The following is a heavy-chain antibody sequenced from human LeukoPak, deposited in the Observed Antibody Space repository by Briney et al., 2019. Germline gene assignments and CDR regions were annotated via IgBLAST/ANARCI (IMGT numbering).Heavy chain of an antibody. CDR3: ARLGGSYYTY. D-gene: IGHD1-26*01. CDR1: GFTFSGYE. V-gene: IGHV3-48*03. J-gene: IGHJ4*02. CDR2: ISSSGKTK. Sequence: GGSLRLSCAGSGFTFSGYEMNWVRQAPGKGLEWVSYISSSGKTKFYADSVKGRFTISRDNAKNSLYLQMNSLRVEDTAVYYCARLGGSYYTYWGQGTLVTVSS.